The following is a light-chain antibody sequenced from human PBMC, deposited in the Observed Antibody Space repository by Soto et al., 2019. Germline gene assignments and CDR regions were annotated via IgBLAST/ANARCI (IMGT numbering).Light chain of an antibody. CDR3: QQYGGSPPYT. CDR1: QSVSSND. V-gene: IGKV3-20*01. Sequence: EIVLTQSPGTLSLSPGERATLSCRASQSVSSNDLAWYQQKPGQPPRLLIHGASTRATGIPDRFSGSGSGTDFTLTISRLEREDFAVYYCQQYGGSPPYTFGQGTKLDIK. J-gene: IGKJ2*01. CDR2: GAS.